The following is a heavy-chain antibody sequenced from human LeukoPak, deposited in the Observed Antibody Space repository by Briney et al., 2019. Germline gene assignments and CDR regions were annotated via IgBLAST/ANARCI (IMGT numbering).Heavy chain of an antibody. CDR3: ARERRMRSASYYFFDY. J-gene: IGHJ4*02. CDR1: GFTFSDYY. V-gene: IGHV3-11*01. CDR2: ISSSGSTI. Sequence: GGSLRLSCAASGFTFSDYYMSWIRQAPGKGLEWVSYISSSGSTIYYADSVKGRFTISRDNAKNSLYLQMNSLRAEDTAVYYCARERRMRSASYYFFDYWGQGTLVTVSS. D-gene: IGHD1-26*01.